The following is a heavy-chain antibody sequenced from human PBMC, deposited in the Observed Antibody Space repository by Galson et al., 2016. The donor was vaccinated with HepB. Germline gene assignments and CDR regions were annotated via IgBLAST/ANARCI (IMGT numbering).Heavy chain of an antibody. CDR3: ARASWGGGYGPFHDY. CDR1: GFTFSNYG. J-gene: IGHJ4*02. D-gene: IGHD5-12*01. V-gene: IGHV3-30*03. CDR2: DSMDGRRK. Sequence: SLRLSCAASGFTFSNYGMYWVRQAPGKGLEWVAADSMDGRRKFYADSVKGRFTISRDNSNSMLFLQRSSLRADDTAVYYCARASWGGGYGPFHDYWGQGTRVTVSS.